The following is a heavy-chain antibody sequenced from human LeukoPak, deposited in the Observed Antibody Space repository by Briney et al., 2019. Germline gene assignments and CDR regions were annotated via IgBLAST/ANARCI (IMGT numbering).Heavy chain of an antibody. CDR3: AREARYCGGDCSNGMDV. CDR1: GFSFSNTW. Sequence: GGSLRLSCTASGFSFSNTWVSWVRQAPGKGLEWVGRITSEADGGTRDYAAPVKGRFTISRDDSKNTLYLQMNSLKTEDTAVYYCAREARYCGGDCSNGMDVWGQGTTVTVSS. V-gene: IGHV3-15*01. D-gene: IGHD2-21*02. CDR2: ITSEADGGTR. J-gene: IGHJ6*02.